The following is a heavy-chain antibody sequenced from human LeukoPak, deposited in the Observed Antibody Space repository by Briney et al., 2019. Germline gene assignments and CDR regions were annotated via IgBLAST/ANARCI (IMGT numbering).Heavy chain of an antibody. CDR2: VNHSGST. J-gene: IGHJ5*02. CDR1: GGSFSGYY. V-gene: IGHV4-34*01. CDR3: ARSRGGYGDYGSWSDP. D-gene: IGHD3-16*01. Sequence: SETLSLTCAVYGGSFSGYYWSWIRQPPGKGLEWIGEVNHSGSTNYNPSLKSRVTISVDTSKNQFSLKLSSVTAADTAVYYCARSRGGYGDYGSWSDPWGQGILVTVSS.